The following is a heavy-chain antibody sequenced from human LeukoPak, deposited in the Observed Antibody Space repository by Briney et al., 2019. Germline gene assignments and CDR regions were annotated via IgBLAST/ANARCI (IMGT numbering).Heavy chain of an antibody. V-gene: IGHV3-74*01. CDR2: INSDGGGA. J-gene: IGHJ5*02. CDR1: GITFGNNW. Sequence: GGSLRLSCAASGITFGNNWMHWVRQGPGKGLVWISRINSDGGGAIYADSVKGRFTVSRGNAKNTLYLQMNSLRAEDTAVYYYLREGPPNWYDTWGQGTLVTVSS. CDR3: LREGPPNWYDT.